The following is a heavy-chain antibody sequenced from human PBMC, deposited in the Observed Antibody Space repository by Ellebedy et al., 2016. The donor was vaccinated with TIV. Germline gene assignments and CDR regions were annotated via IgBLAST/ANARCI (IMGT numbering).Heavy chain of an antibody. V-gene: IGHV3-64D*06. CDR2: ISSNGGST. J-gene: IGHJ1*01. D-gene: IGHD3-9*01. Sequence: GESLKISXSASGFTFSSYAMHWVRQAPGKGLEYVSAISSNGGSTYYADSVKGRFTISRDNSKNTLYLQMSSLRAEDTAVYYCVKDRVLRYFDWLPFQHWGQGTLVTVSS. CDR1: GFTFSSYA. CDR3: VKDRVLRYFDWLPFQH.